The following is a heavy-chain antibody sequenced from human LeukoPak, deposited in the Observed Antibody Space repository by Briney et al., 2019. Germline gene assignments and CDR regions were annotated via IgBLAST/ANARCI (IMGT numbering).Heavy chain of an antibody. Sequence: TSETLSLTCTVSGGSISSSSYYWGWIRQPPGKGLEWIGSIYYSGSTYYNPSLKSRVTISVDTSKNQFSLKLSSVTAADTAVYYCARVQIYLDWNYFDYWGQGTLVTVSS. V-gene: IGHV4-39*07. J-gene: IGHJ4*02. CDR1: GGSISSSSYY. CDR3: ARVQIYLDWNYFDY. CDR2: IYYSGST. D-gene: IGHD2-21*01.